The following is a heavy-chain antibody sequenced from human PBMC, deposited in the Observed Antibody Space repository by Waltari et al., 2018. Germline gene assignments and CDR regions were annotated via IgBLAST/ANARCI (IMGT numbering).Heavy chain of an antibody. CDR2: IIPIFGTA. J-gene: IGHJ5*02. CDR1: GGTFSSYA. D-gene: IGHD3-10*01. Sequence: QVQLVQSGAEVKKPGSSVKVSCKASGGTFSSYAISWVRQAPGQGLEWMGGIIPIFGTANYAQKFQGRVTITTDESTSTAYMELSSLRSEDTAVYYCARDGYYGSGSYYSGWFDPWGQGTLVTVSS. V-gene: IGHV1-69*05. CDR3: ARDGYYGSGSYYSGWFDP.